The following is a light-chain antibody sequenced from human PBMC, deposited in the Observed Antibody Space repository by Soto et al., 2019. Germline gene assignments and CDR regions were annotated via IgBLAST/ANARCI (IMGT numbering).Light chain of an antibody. J-gene: IGKJ3*01. V-gene: IGKV3-20*01. CDR2: GAS. CDR3: QQYGSSLFT. Sequence: EIVLTQSPGTLSLSPGERATLSCRASQSVSSSYLAWYQQKPGQAPRLLIYGASSRATCIPDRFSGSGAATDFTLTISRLEPEEFAVYSCQQYGSSLFTFGPGTKVDIK. CDR1: QSVSSSY.